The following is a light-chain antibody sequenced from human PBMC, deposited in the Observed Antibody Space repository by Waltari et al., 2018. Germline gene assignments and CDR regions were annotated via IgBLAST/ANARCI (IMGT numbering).Light chain of an antibody. V-gene: IGLV8-61*01. CDR3: SLYMGSGIWV. CDR1: SGSLYSTSY. Sequence: QTVVTQEPSLSVSPGGTVTLTCALSSGSLYSTSYATWYQQTPGQAPRTLVYKGSSRSYGVPDRFSGSILGNKAALTITGAQADDESDYYCSLYMGSGIWVFGGGTKLTVL. CDR2: KGS. J-gene: IGLJ3*02.